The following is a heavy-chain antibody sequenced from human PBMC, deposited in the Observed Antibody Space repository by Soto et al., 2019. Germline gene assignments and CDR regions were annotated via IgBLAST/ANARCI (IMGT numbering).Heavy chain of an antibody. CDR3: GRGTADGSGSYYIDY. J-gene: IGHJ4*02. D-gene: IGHD3-10*01. V-gene: IGHV3-13*01. CDR1: GFTFSDYD. Sequence: GGSLRLSCEASGFTFSDYDMHWVRQAPGKGLEWVSAVGTEGDTCYPDFVKGRFTVSRDNGKSSLFLDMNSLSAGDTAVYYCGRGTADGSGSYYIDYWGQGTLVTVSS. CDR2: VGTEGDT.